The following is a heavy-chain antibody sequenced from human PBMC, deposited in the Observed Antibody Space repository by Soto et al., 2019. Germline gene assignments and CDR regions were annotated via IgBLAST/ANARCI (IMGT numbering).Heavy chain of an antibody. CDR3: AKDRRLAANYYYYGMDV. D-gene: IGHD6-19*01. V-gene: IGHV3-9*01. CDR2: ISWNSGSI. J-gene: IGHJ6*02. Sequence: LRLSCAASGFTFYYYAMHWVRQAPGKGLEWVSGISWNSGSIGYADSVKGRFTISRDNAKNSLYLQMNSLRAEDTALYYCAKDRRLAANYYYYGMDVWGQGTTVTVSS. CDR1: GFTFYYYA.